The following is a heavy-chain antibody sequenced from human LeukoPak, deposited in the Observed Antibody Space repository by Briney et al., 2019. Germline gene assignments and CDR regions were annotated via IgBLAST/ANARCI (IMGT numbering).Heavy chain of an antibody. CDR3: ARGGYYGSGNDFRFDP. J-gene: IGHJ5*02. CDR2: IYYSGST. D-gene: IGHD3-10*01. Sequence: PSETLSLTCTVSGYSISSGYYWGWIRQPPGKGLEWIGYIYYSGSTNYKPSLKSRVTILVDTSKNQFSLKLNSVTAADTAVYYCARGGYYGSGNDFRFDPWGQGTLVTVSS. CDR1: GYSISSGYY. V-gene: IGHV4-61*01.